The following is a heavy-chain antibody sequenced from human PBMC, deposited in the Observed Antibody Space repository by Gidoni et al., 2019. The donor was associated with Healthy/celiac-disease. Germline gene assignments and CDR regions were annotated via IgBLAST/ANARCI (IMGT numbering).Heavy chain of an antibody. Sequence: QVQLVQSGAEVKKPGASVKVSCKASGYTFTGYYMHWVRQAPGQGLEWMGWINPNSGGTNYAQKFQGRVTMTRDTSISTAYMELSRLRSDDTAVYYCARDFIFGVVQIYYYYGMDVWGQGTTVTVSS. CDR3: ARDFIFGVVQIYYYYGMDV. V-gene: IGHV1-2*02. J-gene: IGHJ6*02. D-gene: IGHD3-3*01. CDR2: INPNSGGT. CDR1: GYTFTGYY.